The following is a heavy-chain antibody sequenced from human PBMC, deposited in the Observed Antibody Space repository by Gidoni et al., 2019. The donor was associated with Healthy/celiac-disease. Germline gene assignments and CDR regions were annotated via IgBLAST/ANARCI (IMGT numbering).Heavy chain of an antibody. CDR1: GFTFSSYG. D-gene: IGHD5-18*01. CDR2: ISYDGSNK. J-gene: IGHJ6*03. Sequence: QVQLVESGGGVVQPGRSLRLSCAASGFTFSSYGMHWVRQAPGKGLEWVAVISYDGSNKYYADSVKGRFTISRDNSKNTLYLQMNSLRAEDTAVYYCAKTGYSYGLVVYYYYYMDVWGKGTTVTVSS. V-gene: IGHV3-30*18. CDR3: AKTGYSYGLVVYYYYYMDV.